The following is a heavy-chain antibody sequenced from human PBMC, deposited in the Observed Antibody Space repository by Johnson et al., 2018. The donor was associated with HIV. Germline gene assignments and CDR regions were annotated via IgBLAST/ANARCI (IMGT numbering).Heavy chain of an antibody. CDR2: ISDDGSKI. J-gene: IGHJ3*02. V-gene: IGHV3-30*14. Sequence: GKGLEWVALISDDGSKIYHADSLRGRSTISRDNSKNTLYLQMNSLRAEDTAVYYCARDPRGEAMALDAFDIWGKGTMVTVSA. D-gene: IGHD5-18*01. CDR3: ARDPRGEAMALDAFDI.